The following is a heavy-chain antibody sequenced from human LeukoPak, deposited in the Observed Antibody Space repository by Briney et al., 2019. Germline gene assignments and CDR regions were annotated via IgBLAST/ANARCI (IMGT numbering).Heavy chain of an antibody. CDR1: GGSISSYY. D-gene: IGHD4-17*01. V-gene: IGHV4-59*08. CDR3: ARSTVTVPYYFDY. J-gene: IGHJ4*02. Sequence: SETLSLTCTVSGGSISSYYWSWIRQPPGKGLEWIGYIYYSGSTNYNPSLKSRVTISVDTSKNQFSLKLSSVTAADTAVYYCARSTVTVPYYFDYWGQGPLVTVSS. CDR2: IYYSGST.